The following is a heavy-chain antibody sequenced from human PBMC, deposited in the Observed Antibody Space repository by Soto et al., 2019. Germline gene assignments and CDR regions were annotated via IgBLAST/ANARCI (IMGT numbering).Heavy chain of an antibody. D-gene: IGHD5-12*01. V-gene: IGHV4-59*01. CDR2: IYYSGST. CDR3: ARERRDGYKHYFDY. Sequence: QVQLQESGPGLVKPSETLSLMCTVSGGSISSYYWSWIRQPPGKGLEWIGYIYYSGSTNYNPSLKSRVTISVDTSKNQSSLTLSSVTAADTAVYYCARERRDGYKHYFDYWGQGTLVTVSS. CDR1: GGSISSYY. J-gene: IGHJ4*02.